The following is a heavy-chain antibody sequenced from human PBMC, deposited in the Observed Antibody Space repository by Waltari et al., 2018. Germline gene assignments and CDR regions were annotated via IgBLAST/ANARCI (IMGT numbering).Heavy chain of an antibody. V-gene: IGHV1-18*01. J-gene: IGHJ5*02. CDR2: ISAYNGNT. CDR1: GYTFTSYG. Sequence: QVQLVQSGAEVKKPGASVKVSCKASGYTFTSYGISWVRQAPGQGREWMGWISAYNGNTNYAQKLQGRVTMTTDTSTSTAYMELRSLRSDDTAVYYCARGRLTDVGPKLEGNRFDPWGQGTLVTVSS. CDR3: ARGRLTDVGPKLEGNRFDP. D-gene: IGHD1-1*01.